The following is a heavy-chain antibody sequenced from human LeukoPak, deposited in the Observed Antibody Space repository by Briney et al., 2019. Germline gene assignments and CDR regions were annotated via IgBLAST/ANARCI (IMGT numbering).Heavy chain of an antibody. Sequence: CGCLRISFSPSSIIFCSYAISWGRQAPGEGLGGGGAVSGSGGSTYYADSVKGRFTISRDNSKNTVYLQMNSLRAEDTAVYYCAKDRSCINDVCHGDFDYWGQGTLVTVSS. CDR1: SIIFCSYA. CDR2: VSGSGGST. D-gene: IGHD2-8*01. V-gene: IGHV3-23*01. CDR3: AKDRSCINDVCHGDFDY. J-gene: IGHJ4*02.